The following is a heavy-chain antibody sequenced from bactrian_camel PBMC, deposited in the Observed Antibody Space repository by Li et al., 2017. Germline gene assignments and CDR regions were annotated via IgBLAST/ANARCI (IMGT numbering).Heavy chain of an antibody. CDR2: IYSRGGRT. D-gene: IGHD3*01. CDR1: GYTYKSDC. J-gene: IGHJ4*01. Sequence: HVQLVESGGGSVQAGGSLRVSCSASGYTYKSDCMAWFRQAPGREREAVAAIYSRGGRTAYSDSVKGRFTISQDRAKDTVYLQMDSLKAEDTAMYYCAAGRSPMTRCGLAGDEYTWWGQGTQVTVS. V-gene: IGHV3S1*01. CDR3: AAGRSPMTRCGLAGDEYTW.